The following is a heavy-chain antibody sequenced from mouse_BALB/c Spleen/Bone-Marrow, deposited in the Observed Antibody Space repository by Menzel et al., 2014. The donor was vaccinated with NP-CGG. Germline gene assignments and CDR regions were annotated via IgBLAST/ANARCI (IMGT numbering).Heavy chain of an antibody. CDR2: IHYSGSA. J-gene: IGHJ3*01. D-gene: IGHD4-1*02. CDR3: ASTGTRGFAY. V-gene: IGHV3-1*02. CDR1: GYSITSTYS. Sequence: VQLKESGPDLVKPSQSLSLTCTVTGYSITSTYSWHWIRQFPGNKLEWMGYIHYSGSAYYNPSLKSRLSITRDTSKNQFFLQLHSVTTADTATYYCASTGTRGFAYWGQGTLVTVSA.